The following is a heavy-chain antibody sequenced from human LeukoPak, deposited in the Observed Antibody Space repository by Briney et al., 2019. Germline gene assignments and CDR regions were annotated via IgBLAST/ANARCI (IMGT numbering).Heavy chain of an antibody. D-gene: IGHD3-22*01. CDR1: GGSISSSTVY. CDR3: ARPGYYDNSGFNFDY. Sequence: PSETLSLTCTVSGGSISSSTVYWGWIRQPPGKGLEWIGGINYSGYTYYNPSLKSRVTISADTPKNQFSLKLSSVTAADTAVYYCARPGYYDNSGFNFDYWGQGTLVTVSS. V-gene: IGHV4-39*01. CDR2: INYSGYT. J-gene: IGHJ4*02.